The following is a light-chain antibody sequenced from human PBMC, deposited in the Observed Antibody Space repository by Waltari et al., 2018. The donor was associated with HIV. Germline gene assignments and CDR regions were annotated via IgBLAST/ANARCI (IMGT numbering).Light chain of an antibody. J-gene: IGLJ3*02. CDR1: SSNIGSHY. V-gene: IGLV1-47*01. Sequence: QSVLTQPPSASGTPGQRVTISCSGSSSNIGSHYVYWYQHFPGTTPKLLSYRNNQRPSGVPDRFSGSKSGTSASLAISGLRSEDEADYYCAAWDDSLSGRVFGGGTKLTVL. CDR2: RNN. CDR3: AAWDDSLSGRV.